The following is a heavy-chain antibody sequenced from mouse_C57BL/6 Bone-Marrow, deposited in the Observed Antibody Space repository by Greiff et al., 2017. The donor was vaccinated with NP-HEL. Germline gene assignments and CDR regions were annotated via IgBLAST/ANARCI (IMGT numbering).Heavy chain of an antibody. Sequence: QVQLKQPGAELVRPGPSVKLSCKASGYTFTSYWMHWVKQRPGQGLEWIGVIDPSDSYTNYNQKFKGKATLTVDTSSSTAYMQLSSLTSEDSAVYYCARDHIYDGYYWAMDYWGQGTSVTVSS. J-gene: IGHJ4*01. CDR2: IDPSDSYT. CDR3: ARDHIYDGYYWAMDY. CDR1: GYTFTSYW. D-gene: IGHD2-3*01. V-gene: IGHV1-59*01.